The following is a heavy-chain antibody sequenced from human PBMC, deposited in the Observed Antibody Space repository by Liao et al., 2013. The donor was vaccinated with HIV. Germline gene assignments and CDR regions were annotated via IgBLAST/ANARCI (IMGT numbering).Heavy chain of an antibody. CDR2: VYYSGST. D-gene: IGHD1-26*01. J-gene: IGHJ4*02. CDR1: GGSISSYY. Sequence: QVQLQESGPGLVKPSETLSLTCTVSGGSISSYYWSWIRQPPGKGLEYIGFVYYSGSTNYNPSLKSRVTISMDTSKNQFALNLNSVTAADTAVYYCARLVRNSWDGLAQEIDYWGQGTLVTVSS. CDR3: ARLVRNSWDGLAQEIDY. V-gene: IGHV4-59*01.